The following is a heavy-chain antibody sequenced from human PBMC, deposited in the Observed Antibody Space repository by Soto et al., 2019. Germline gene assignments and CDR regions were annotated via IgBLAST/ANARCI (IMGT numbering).Heavy chain of an antibody. V-gene: IGHV3-74*03. J-gene: IGHJ5*01. CDR2: INSDGTSS. CDR1: GLTFRRYW. D-gene: IGHD3-3*01. CDR3: SSYDFCSGHHRQYA. Sequence: PGGSLRLSCEASGLTFRRYWMHWVRQVPGKGLVWVSSINSDGTSSTYADSVKGRFTISRDNAKNTVYLQMNSLRAEDTAIYYCSSYDFCSGHHRQYAWGQGTLVTVSS.